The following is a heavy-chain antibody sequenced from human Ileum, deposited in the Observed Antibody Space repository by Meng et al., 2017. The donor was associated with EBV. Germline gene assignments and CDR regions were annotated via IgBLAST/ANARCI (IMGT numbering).Heavy chain of an antibody. CDR3: AKNRINMLD. D-gene: IGHD3-10*02. Sequence: LRDAGPGLVSPSETRSLPCTVSGGSISSYYWSWIPQPPGKGLEWIGYIYYSGSTNYNPSLKSRVTMSVDTSKNQFSLKLSSVTAADTAVYYCAKNRINMLDWGQGTLVTVSS. J-gene: IGHJ4*02. CDR2: IYYSGST. CDR1: GGSISSYY. V-gene: IGHV4-59*01.